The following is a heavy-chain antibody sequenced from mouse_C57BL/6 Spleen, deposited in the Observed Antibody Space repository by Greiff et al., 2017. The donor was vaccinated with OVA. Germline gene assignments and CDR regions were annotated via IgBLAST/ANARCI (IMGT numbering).Heavy chain of an antibody. Sequence: VQVVESGPELVKPGASVKISCKASGYAFSSSWMNWVKQRPGKGLEWIGRIYPGDGDTNYNGKFKGKATLTADKSSSTAYMQLSSLTSEDSAVYFCARGDYYGSSAFDYWGQGTTLTVSS. J-gene: IGHJ2*01. CDR1: GYAFSSSW. V-gene: IGHV1-82*01. CDR3: ARGDYYGSSAFDY. CDR2: IYPGDGDT. D-gene: IGHD1-1*01.